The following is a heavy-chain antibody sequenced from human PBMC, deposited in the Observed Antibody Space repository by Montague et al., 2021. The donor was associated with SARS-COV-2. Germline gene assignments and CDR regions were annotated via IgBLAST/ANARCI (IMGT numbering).Heavy chain of an antibody. CDR3: VRDPASSGSGTFFDY. D-gene: IGHD1-26*01. CDR1: GDSVSHDF. J-gene: IGHJ4*02. V-gene: IGHV4-59*02. CDR2: VYYSRSS. Sequence: SETLSLTCTVSGDSVSHDFWTWIRQPPGKGLEWIGYVYYSRSSSXNPSLRGRVSIAVDTSKNQFSLRLSTVTAADTAIYYCVRDPASSGSGTFFDYWGQGTLVAVSS.